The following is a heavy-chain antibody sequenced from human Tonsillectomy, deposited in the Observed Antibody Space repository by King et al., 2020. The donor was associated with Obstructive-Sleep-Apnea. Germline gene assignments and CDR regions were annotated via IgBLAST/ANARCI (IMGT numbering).Heavy chain of an antibody. V-gene: IGHV4-39*07. J-gene: IGHJ3*02. CDR2: IYYSGST. D-gene: IGHD2-15*01. CDR1: GGSISSSSYY. CDR3: ATRYCSGGSCYPDAFDI. Sequence: QLQESGPGLVKPSETLSLTCTVSGGSISSSSYYWGWIRQPPGKGLGGIGGIYYSGSTYYNPSLKSRVTISVDTSKNQFSLKLSPVTAADTAVYYCATRYCSGGSCYPDAFDIWGQGTMVTVSS.